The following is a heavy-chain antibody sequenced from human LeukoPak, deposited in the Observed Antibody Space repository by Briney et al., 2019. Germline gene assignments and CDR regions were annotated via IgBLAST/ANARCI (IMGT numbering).Heavy chain of an antibody. J-gene: IGHJ3*02. V-gene: IGHV1-69*05. D-gene: IGHD3-3*01. CDR1: GGTFSSYV. Sequence: SVKVSCKASGGTFSSYVINWVRQAPGQGLEWMGGIIPIFGTANYAQKFQGRVTMTRDTSISTAYMELSRLRSDDTAVYYCARLTYYDFWSGYNYAFDIWGQGTMVTVSS. CDR3: ARLTYYDFWSGYNYAFDI. CDR2: IIPIFGTA.